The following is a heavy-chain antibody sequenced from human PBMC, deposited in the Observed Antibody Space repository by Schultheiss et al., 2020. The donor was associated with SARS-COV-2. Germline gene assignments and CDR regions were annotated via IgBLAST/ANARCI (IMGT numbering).Heavy chain of an antibody. V-gene: IGHV1-69*01. Sequence: SVKVSCKASGGTFSSYAISWVRQAPGQGPEWMGGIIPIFGTANYAQKFQGRVTITADESTSTAYMELSSLRSEDTAVYYCARDRVTYYYTTGTDAFDIWGQGTMVTVSS. CDR3: ARDRVTYYYTTGTDAFDI. CDR2: IIPIFGTA. D-gene: IGHD3-22*01. CDR1: GGTFSSYA. J-gene: IGHJ3*02.